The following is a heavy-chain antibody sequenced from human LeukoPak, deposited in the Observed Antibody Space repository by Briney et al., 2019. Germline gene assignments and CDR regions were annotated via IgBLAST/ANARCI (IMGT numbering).Heavy chain of an antibody. Sequence: SETLSLTCTVSGGSLRSSCYYWGWIRQPPGKGLEWIGSIYYSGSPYYNPSLKSRVTISVDTSKNQFSLKLSSVTAADTAVYYCARHRGNYYGSGSYTRAIYYFDYWGQGTLVTVSS. CDR1: GGSLRSSCYY. V-gene: IGHV4-39*01. D-gene: IGHD3-10*01. CDR3: ARHRGNYYGSGSYTRAIYYFDY. J-gene: IGHJ4*02. CDR2: IYYSGSP.